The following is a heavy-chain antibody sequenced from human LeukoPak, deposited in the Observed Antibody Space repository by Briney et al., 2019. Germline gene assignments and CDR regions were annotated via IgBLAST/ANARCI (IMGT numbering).Heavy chain of an antibody. CDR2: IYHSGST. J-gene: IGHJ4*02. CDR1: GGSISSYY. V-gene: IGHV4-38-2*02. Sequence: PSETLSLTCTVSGGSISSYYWGWIRQPPGKGLEWIGSIYHSGSTYYNPSLKSRVTISVDTSKNQFSLKLSSVTAADTAVYYCARFDYGDLYYFDYWGQGTLVTVSS. D-gene: IGHD4-17*01. CDR3: ARFDYGDLYYFDY.